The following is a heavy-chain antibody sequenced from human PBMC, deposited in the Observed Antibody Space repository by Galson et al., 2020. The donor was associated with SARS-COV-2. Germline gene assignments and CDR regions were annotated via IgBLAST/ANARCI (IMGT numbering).Heavy chain of an antibody. CDR3: ARDVGFGELLSGYYYGMDV. Sequence: ASVKVSCKASGYTFTSYGISWVRQAPGQGLEWMRWISAYNGNTNYAQKLQGRVTMTTDTSTSTAYMELRSLRSDDTAVYYCARDVGFGELLSGYYYGMDVWGQGTTVTVSS. J-gene: IGHJ6*02. CDR2: ISAYNGNT. V-gene: IGHV1-18*01. D-gene: IGHD3-10*01. CDR1: GYTFTSYG.